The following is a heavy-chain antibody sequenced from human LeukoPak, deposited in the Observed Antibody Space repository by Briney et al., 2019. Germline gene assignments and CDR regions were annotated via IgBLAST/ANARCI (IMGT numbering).Heavy chain of an antibody. D-gene: IGHD2-8*01. J-gene: IGHJ4*02. Sequence: SSETLSLTCTVSGGSISTYYWSWIRQPPGRGLEWIGYIYYSGSTNYSPSLQSRVTISVDTSRNQFSLRLISVTATDTAMYYCARSGTKTNGFDYWGQGTLVTVSS. CDR3: ARSGTKTNGFDY. CDR1: GGSISTYY. CDR2: IYYSGST. V-gene: IGHV4-59*01.